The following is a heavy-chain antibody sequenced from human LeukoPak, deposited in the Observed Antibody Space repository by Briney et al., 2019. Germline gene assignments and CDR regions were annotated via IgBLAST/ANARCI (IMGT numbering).Heavy chain of an antibody. Sequence: ASVKVSCKASGYTFTGYYMHWVRQAPGQGLEWMGWINPNSGGTNYAQKFQGRVTMTRDTSISTAYMELSRLRSDDTAVYYRARENDPIAVAGTCLDYWGQGTLVTVSS. CDR3: ARENDPIAVAGTCLDY. CDR1: GYTFTGYY. CDR2: INPNSGGT. V-gene: IGHV1-2*02. D-gene: IGHD6-19*01. J-gene: IGHJ4*02.